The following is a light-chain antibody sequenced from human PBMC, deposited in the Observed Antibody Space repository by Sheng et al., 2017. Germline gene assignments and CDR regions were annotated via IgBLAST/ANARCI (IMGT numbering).Light chain of an antibody. J-gene: IGKJ4*01. V-gene: IGKV1-33*01. CDR3: QQYHTLIT. CDR1: QDIKTY. Sequence: DIQMTQSPSSLSASVGDRVTITCQASQDIKTYLNWYQQKPGKAPNLLIHGASSLQMGVPSRFSGSGSGRHFTFTISGLQPEDFATYYCQQYHTLITFGGGTKVEIK. CDR2: GAS.